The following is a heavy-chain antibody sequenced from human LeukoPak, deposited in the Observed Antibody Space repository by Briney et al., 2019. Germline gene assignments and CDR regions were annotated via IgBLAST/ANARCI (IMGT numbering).Heavy chain of an antibody. CDR3: ARVRAGDRGLYYFDY. D-gene: IGHD7-27*01. J-gene: IGHJ4*02. CDR2: IIPIFGTA. V-gene: IGHV1-69*05. CDR1: GGTFSSYA. Sequence: GASVKVSRKASGGTFSSYAISWVRQAPGQGLEWMGGIIPIFGTANYAQKFQGRVTITTDESTSTAYMELSSLRSEDTAVYYCARVRAGDRGLYYFDYWGQGTLVTVSS.